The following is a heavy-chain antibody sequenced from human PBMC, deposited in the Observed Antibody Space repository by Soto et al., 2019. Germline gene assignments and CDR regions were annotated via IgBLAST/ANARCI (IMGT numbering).Heavy chain of an antibody. D-gene: IGHD3-22*01. CDR2: INPADSDT. V-gene: IGHV5-51*01. CDR3: VRPDSSGYYSH. J-gene: IGHJ4*02. CDR1: GYSFTNYW. Sequence: GESLKISCMGSGYSFTNYWIAWVRQMPGKGLEWMGIINPADSDTRYSPSFQGQVTVSADKSISTAYLQRGSLKASDTAMYYCVRPDSSGYYSHWGQGTPVTVSS.